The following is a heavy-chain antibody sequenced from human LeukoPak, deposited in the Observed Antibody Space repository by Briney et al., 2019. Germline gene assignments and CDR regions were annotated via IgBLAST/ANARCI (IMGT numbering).Heavy chain of an antibody. CDR2: ISSSSSYI. CDR1: GFTFSSYS. Sequence: GGSLRLSCAASGFTFSSYSMNWVRQAPGKGLEWVSSISSSSSYIYYADSVEGRFTISRDNSKNTLYLQMNSLRAEDTAVYYCATPPYYDFWSGYYRGAADAFDIWGQGTMVTVSS. D-gene: IGHD3-3*01. J-gene: IGHJ3*02. CDR3: ATPPYYDFWSGYYRGAADAFDI. V-gene: IGHV3-21*04.